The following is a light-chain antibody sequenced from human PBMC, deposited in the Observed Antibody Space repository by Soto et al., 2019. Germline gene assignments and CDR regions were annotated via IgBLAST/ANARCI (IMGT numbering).Light chain of an antibody. J-gene: IGKJ5*01. CDR3: QQCHASPLT. V-gene: IGKV1-39*01. CDR2: GAK. Sequence: DIQMTQSPSFLPASVGDRVTITCRASQAISNYLNWYQQKPGKAPNLLIFGAKTLQSRVPSSLSGSGYGTDFTLTITTLQPEDVGIYYCQQCHASPLTFGQGTRLEIK. CDR1: QAISNY.